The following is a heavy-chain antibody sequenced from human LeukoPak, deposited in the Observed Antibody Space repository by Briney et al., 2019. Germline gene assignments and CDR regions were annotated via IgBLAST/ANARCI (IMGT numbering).Heavy chain of an antibody. V-gene: IGHV4-59*01. D-gene: IGHD2-2*01. CDR1: GGSISSYY. CDR3: ARVSRNNWFDP. Sequence: SETLSLTCTVSGGSISSYYWSWIRQPPGKGLEWIGHIYYSGSTNYNPSLKSRVTISVDTSKNQFSLKLSSVTAADTAVYYCARVSRNNWFDPWGQGNLVTVSS. CDR2: IYYSGST. J-gene: IGHJ5*02.